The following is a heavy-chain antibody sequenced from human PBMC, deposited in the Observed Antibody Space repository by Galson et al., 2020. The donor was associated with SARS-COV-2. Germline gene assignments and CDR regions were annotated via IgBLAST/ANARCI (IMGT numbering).Heavy chain of an antibody. Sequence: GESLKNSCAASGFTFSSYAMHWVRQAPGKGLEWVAVISYDGSNKYYADSVKGRFTISRDNSKNTLYLQMNSLRAEDTAVYYCARVSGSLGLDPWGQGTLVTVSS. CDR3: ARVSGSLGLDP. J-gene: IGHJ5*02. CDR2: ISYDGSNK. CDR1: GFTFSSYA. V-gene: IGHV3-30-3*01. D-gene: IGHD3-16*01.